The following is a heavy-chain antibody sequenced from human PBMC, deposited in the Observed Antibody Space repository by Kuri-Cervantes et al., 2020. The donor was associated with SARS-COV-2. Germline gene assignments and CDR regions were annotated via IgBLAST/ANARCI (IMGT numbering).Heavy chain of an antibody. CDR2: ISSSGSTI. D-gene: IGHD3-3*01. V-gene: IGHV3-11*01. Sequence: GESLKISCAASGFTFSDYYMSWIRQAPGKGLEWVSYISSSGSTIYYADSMKGRFTISRDNAKNSLYLQMNSLRAEDTAVYYCAKDYDFWSDLTGGFDYWGQGTLVTVSS. CDR1: GFTFSDYY. J-gene: IGHJ4*02. CDR3: AKDYDFWSDLTGGFDY.